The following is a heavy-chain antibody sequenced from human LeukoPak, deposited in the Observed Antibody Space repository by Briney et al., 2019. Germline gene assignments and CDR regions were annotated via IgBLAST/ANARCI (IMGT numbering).Heavy chain of an antibody. CDR1: GGTFSSYA. V-gene: IGHV1-69*13. D-gene: IGHD2-15*01. CDR2: IIPIFGTA. Sequence: ASVKVSCKSSGGTFSSYAIIWVRQAPGQGLEWMGGIIPIFGTANYAQKFQGRVTITADESTSTAYMELSSLRSEDTAVYYCARWYCSGGSCSKYYFDYWGQGTLVTVSS. J-gene: IGHJ4*02. CDR3: ARWYCSGGSCSKYYFDY.